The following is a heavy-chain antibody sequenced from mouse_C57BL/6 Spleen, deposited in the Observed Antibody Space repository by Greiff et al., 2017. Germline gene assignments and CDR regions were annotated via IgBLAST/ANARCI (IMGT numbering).Heavy chain of an antibody. CDR1: GFTFSDYG. J-gene: IGHJ3*01. Sequence: EVMLVESGGGLVKPGGSLNLSCAASGFTFSDYGMHWVRQAPEKGLEWVAYISSGSSTIYYADTVKGRFTISRDNAKNTLFLQMTSLRSEDTAMYYCARPYDYDWFAYWGQGTLVTVSA. CDR2: ISSGSSTI. D-gene: IGHD2-4*01. V-gene: IGHV5-17*01. CDR3: ARPYDYDWFAY.